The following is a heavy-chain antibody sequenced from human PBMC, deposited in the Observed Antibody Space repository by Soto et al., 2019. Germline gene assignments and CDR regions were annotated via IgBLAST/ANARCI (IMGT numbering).Heavy chain of an antibody. CDR3: TIGSWSCEVFDI. Sequence: QVQLVQSGAEVKKPGSSVKVSCKDSGGTFSTYSMFWVRQAPGQGLEWMGRIIPILGIANYAQKFQGRVTITAAKSTSTAYMELSSLRSEETAVYYCTIGSWSCEVFDIWGQGTMVTVSS. CDR1: GGTFSTYS. J-gene: IGHJ3*02. D-gene: IGHD6-19*01. V-gene: IGHV1-69*02. CDR2: IIPILGIA.